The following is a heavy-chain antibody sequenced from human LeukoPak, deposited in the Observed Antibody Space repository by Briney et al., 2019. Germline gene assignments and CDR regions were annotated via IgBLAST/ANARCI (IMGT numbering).Heavy chain of an antibody. CDR3: ARGHDNTGYNYFDY. J-gene: IGHJ4*02. CDR1: GYTFTDYY. V-gene: IGHV1-2*02. CDR2: INPNSGGT. Sequence: ASVKVSCKASGYTFTDYYIHWVRQAPGQGLERMGWINPNSGGTNCAQKFQGRVTMTRDTSIATTYMDLSSLMSDDTAVYYCARGHDNTGYNYFDYWGQGTLVTVSS. D-gene: IGHD3-9*01.